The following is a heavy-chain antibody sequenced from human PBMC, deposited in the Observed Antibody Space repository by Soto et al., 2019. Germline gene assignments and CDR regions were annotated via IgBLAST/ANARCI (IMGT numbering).Heavy chain of an antibody. D-gene: IGHD3-22*01. V-gene: IGHV4-39*01. CDR3: VAYYYDSSGYYYVHY. CDR2: IYYSGST. J-gene: IGHJ4*02. Sequence: KPSETLSLTCTVSGGSISSSSYYWGWIRQPPGKGLEWIGSIYYSGSTYYNPSLKSRVTISVDTSKNQFSLKLSSVTAADTAVYYCVAYYYDSSGYYYVHYWGQGTLVTVSS. CDR1: GGSISSSSYY.